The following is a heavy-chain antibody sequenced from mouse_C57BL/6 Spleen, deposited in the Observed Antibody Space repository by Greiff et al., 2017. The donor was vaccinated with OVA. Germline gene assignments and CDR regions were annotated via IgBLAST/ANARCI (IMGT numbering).Heavy chain of an antibody. Sequence: EVQLQQSGPELVKPGASVKISCKASGYTFTDYYMNWVKQSHGKSLEWIGDINPNNGGTSYNQKFKGKATLTVDKSSSTAYMELRSLTSEDSAVYYCYYGSSYYWGQGTTLTVSS. CDR1: GYTFTDYY. V-gene: IGHV1-26*01. CDR3: YYGSSYY. J-gene: IGHJ2*01. D-gene: IGHD1-1*01. CDR2: INPNNGGT.